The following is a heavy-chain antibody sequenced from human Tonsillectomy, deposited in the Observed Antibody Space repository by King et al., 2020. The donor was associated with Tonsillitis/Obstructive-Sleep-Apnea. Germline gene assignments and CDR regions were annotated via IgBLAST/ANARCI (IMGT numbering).Heavy chain of an antibody. J-gene: IGHJ6*03. CDR3: ARRRFLEWSGGAYYYYMDV. V-gene: IGHV1-18*04. CDR2: ITTYNGNT. D-gene: IGHD3-3*01. Sequence: QLVQSGAEVKKPGASLKVSCKASGYTFTNYGVSWVRQAPGQGLEWMGGITTYNGNTDYPQKFQGRVTMTTDTSTSTGYMELRSLSSDDTAVYYCARRRFLEWSGGAYYYYMDVWGKGATVTVSS. CDR1: GYTFTNYG.